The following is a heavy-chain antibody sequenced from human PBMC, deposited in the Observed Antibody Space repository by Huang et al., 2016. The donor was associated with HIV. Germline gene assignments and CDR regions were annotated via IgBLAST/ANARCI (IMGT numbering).Heavy chain of an antibody. CDR1: GYIFSNYD. CDR2: LNPNSGKT. V-gene: IGHV1-8*01. D-gene: IGHD6-19*01. Sequence: QVQLVQSGPEVKKPGASVKVSCQTSGYIFSNYDINWVRQAPGQGLQWRGWLNPNSGKTAYGQNFQGRVTLTRCTSTGAAYMVLNSLTSQDTAVYYCARLTSGWYQDYWGQGTLVTVSS. J-gene: IGHJ4*02. CDR3: ARLTSGWYQDY.